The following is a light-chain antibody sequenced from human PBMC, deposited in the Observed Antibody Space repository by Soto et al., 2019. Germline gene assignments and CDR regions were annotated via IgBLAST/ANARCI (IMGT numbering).Light chain of an antibody. J-gene: IGKJ5*01. CDR1: QSLSSNNLGWY. Sequence: EIVLTQSPGTLSLSPGERATLSCRASQSLSSNNLGWYLAWYQQNPGQTPRLLVYGTSSRATGIPDRFSGSGSGTDFPLTISRLEPEDFAVYYCQQYGSSHPFTFGQGTRLEIK. CDR2: GTS. CDR3: QQYGSSHPFT. V-gene: IGKV3-20*01.